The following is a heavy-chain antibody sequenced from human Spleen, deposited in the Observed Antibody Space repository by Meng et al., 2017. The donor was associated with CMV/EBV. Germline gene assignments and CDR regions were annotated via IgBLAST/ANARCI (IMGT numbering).Heavy chain of an antibody. J-gene: IGHJ6*02. CDR1: GFTFDDYG. D-gene: IGHD5-18*01. CDR3: AREVGGYSYGKNSGYYRCGMDV. CDR2: ISWNSGSI. V-gene: IGHV3-9*01. Sequence: GGSLRLSCAASGFTFDDYGMHWVRQAPGKGLEWVSGISWNSGSIGYADSVKGRFTISRDNAENSLYLQMNSLRVEDTAVYYCAREVGGYSYGKNSGYYRCGMDVWGQGTTVTVSS.